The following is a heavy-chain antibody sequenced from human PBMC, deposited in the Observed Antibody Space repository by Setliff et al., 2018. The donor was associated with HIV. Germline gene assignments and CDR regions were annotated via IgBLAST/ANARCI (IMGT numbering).Heavy chain of an antibody. J-gene: IGHJ4*02. CDR2: ISWDGGNT. V-gene: IGHV3-43*01. CDR1: GFTFADYT. Sequence: LRLSCAASGFTFADYTMHWVRQAPGKGLEWVSIISWDGGNTYYADSVKGRFTISRDNSKNSLYLQMNSLRSEDTALYYCTKDISNIVGATTNYFQYWGQGTLVTVSS. D-gene: IGHD1-26*01. CDR3: TKDISNIVGATTNYFQY.